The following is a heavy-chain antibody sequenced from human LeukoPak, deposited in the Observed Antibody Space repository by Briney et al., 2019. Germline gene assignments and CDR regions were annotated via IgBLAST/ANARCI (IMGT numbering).Heavy chain of an antibody. D-gene: IGHD1-26*01. V-gene: IGHV1-2*02. CDR1: GYTFTAYY. Sequence: ASVKVSCKTSGYTFTAYYIHWVRQAPGQGLEWMGWINSNSGAINYAEKFQGRVTMTRDTSISTAYMELSSLRSDDTAVYYCAGDGGSYDYWGQGTLVTVSS. CDR3: AGDGGSYDY. J-gene: IGHJ4*02. CDR2: INSNSGAI.